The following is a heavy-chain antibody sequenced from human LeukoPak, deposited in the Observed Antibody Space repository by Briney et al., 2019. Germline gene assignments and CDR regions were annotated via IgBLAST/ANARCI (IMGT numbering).Heavy chain of an antibody. CDR2: IKDDGSEK. V-gene: IGHV3-7*04. Sequence: GGSLRLSCVGSGFTFSIYWMTWVRQAPGKGLEWVANIKDDGSEKYSVDSVKGRFTISRDNAKNSLYLQMSSLRAEDTAVYYCARARIDYRGQGTLVTVSS. D-gene: IGHD1-14*01. CDR1: GFTFSIYW. J-gene: IGHJ4*02. CDR3: ARARIDY.